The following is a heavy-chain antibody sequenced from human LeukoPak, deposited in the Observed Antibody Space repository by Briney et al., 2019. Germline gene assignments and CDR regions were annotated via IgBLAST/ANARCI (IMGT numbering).Heavy chain of an antibody. CDR2: TTTTSTTT. D-gene: IGHD3-3*01. Sequence: GGSLRLSCAASGFTFSSYTMNWVRQAPGKGLEWVSYTTTTSTTTYYADSVKGRFTISRDNAKNSLYLQMNSLRAEDTAVYFCARDAFSRISIFGVVSDAFDIWGQGTMVTVSS. J-gene: IGHJ3*02. CDR3: ARDAFSRISIFGVVSDAFDI. V-gene: IGHV3-48*01. CDR1: GFTFSSYT.